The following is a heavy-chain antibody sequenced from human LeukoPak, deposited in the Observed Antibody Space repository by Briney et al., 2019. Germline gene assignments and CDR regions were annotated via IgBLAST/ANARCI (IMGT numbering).Heavy chain of an antibody. CDR3: ARQEYDSSGYLR. CDR2: IVPILGIA. J-gene: IGHJ4*02. D-gene: IGHD3-22*01. Sequence: SVKVSCKASGGTFSSYAISWVRPAPGQGLEWMGRIVPILGIANYAQKFQGRVTITADKSTSTAYMELSSLRSEDTAVYYCARQEYDSSGYLRWGQGTLVTVSS. CDR1: GGTFSSYA. V-gene: IGHV1-69*04.